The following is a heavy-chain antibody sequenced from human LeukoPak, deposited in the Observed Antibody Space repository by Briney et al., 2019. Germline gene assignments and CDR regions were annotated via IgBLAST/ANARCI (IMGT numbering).Heavy chain of an antibody. V-gene: IGHV4-59*01. CDR1: GVSISSYY. CDR3: ARSNTRGVASSFDP. Sequence: PSETLSLTCTVSGVSISSYYWSWIRQPPGKGLEGSGYIYYSGSTNYNPSLKSRVTISVDTSKNQFSLKLSSVTAADTAVYYCARSNTRGVASSFDPWGQGTLVTVSS. J-gene: IGHJ5*02. CDR2: IYYSGST. D-gene: IGHD5-12*01.